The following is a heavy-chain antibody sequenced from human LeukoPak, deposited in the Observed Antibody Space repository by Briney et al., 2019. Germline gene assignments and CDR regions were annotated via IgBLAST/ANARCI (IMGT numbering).Heavy chain of an antibody. Sequence: GGSLRLSCAASGFTFSSFAMNWVRQAPGKGLEWVSTMSGDATNTYYADSVKGRFTISRDNSKTTLFLQMNSLRAVDTAGYYCAKRTAGSSWFSSDSWGQGTLVTVSS. CDR2: MSGDATNT. CDR1: GFTFSSFA. J-gene: IGHJ4*02. V-gene: IGHV3-23*01. D-gene: IGHD6-13*01. CDR3: AKRTAGSSWFSSDS.